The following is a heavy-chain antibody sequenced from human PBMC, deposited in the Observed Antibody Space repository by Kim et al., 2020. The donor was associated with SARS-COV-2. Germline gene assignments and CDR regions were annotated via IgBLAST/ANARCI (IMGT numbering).Heavy chain of an antibody. J-gene: IGHJ6*02. Sequence: SETLSLTCTVSGGSISSYYWSWIRQPPGKGLEWIGYIYYSGSTNYNPSLKSRVTISVDTSKNQFSLKLSSVTAADTAVYYCARLPGRVVEMATTSYYYYYGMDVWGQGTTVTVSS. CDR2: IYYSGST. CDR3: ARLPGRVVEMATTSYYYYYGMDV. CDR1: GGSISSYY. V-gene: IGHV4-59*08. D-gene: IGHD5-12*01.